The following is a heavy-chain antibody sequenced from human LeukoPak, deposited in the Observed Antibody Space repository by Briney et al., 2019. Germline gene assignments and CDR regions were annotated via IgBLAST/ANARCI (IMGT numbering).Heavy chain of an antibody. CDR3: AFHYDILTGFDYFDY. J-gene: IGHJ4*02. Sequence: PGGSLRLSCAASGFTFSSYAMSWVRQAPGKGLEWVSAISGSGGSTYYADSVMGRFTISRDNSKNTLYLQMNSLRAEDTAVYYCAFHYDILTGFDYFDYWGQGTLVTVSS. CDR1: GFTFSSYA. D-gene: IGHD3-9*01. V-gene: IGHV3-23*01. CDR2: ISGSGGST.